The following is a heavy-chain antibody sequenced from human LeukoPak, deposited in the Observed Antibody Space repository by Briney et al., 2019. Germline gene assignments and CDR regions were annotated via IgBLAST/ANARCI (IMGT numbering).Heavy chain of an antibody. V-gene: IGHV4-34*01. D-gene: IGHD3-22*01. CDR2: INHSGST. Sequence: PSETLSLTCAVYGGSFSGYYWSWIRQPPGKGLEWIGEINHSGSTNYNPSLKNRVTISVDTSKNQFSLKLSSVTAADTAVYYCARRRDYYDSSGYHRPPGDDWYFDLWGRGTLVTVSS. CDR3: ARRRDYYDSSGYHRPPGDDWYFDL. J-gene: IGHJ2*01. CDR1: GGSFSGYY.